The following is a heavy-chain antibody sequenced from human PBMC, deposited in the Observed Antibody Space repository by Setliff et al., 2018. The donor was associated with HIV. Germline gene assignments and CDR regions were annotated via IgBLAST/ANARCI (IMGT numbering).Heavy chain of an antibody. CDR2: TPYSGST. CDR1: GDSIVSDDSTSSHH. D-gene: IGHD3-3*01. Sequence: SETLSLTCRFSGDSIVSDDSTSSHHCSWIRQPPGRGLEWIGTTPYSGSTNYNPSLRSRVTISLDTSKNQFSLKLSSVTAADTAVYYCARLGIFGVVIEGVDYWGQGTLVTVSS. J-gene: IGHJ4*02. CDR3: ARLGIFGVVIEGVDY. V-gene: IGHV4-59*11.